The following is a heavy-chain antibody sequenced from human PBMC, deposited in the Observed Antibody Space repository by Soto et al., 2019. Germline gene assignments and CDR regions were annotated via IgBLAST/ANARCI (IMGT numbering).Heavy chain of an antibody. CDR1: GYTLTELS. CDR2: FDPEDGET. J-gene: IGHJ4*02. D-gene: IGHD4-17*01. V-gene: IGHV1-24*01. Sequence: ASVKVSCKVSGYTLTELSMHWVRQAPGKGLEWMGGFDPEDGETIYAQKFQGRVTMTEDTSTDTAYMELSSLRSEDTAVYYYATDAVRDYGDKQPFDYWGQGTLVTVSS. CDR3: ATDAVRDYGDKQPFDY.